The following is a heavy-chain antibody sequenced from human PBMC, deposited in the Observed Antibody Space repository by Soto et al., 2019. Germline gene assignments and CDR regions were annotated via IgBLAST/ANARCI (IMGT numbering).Heavy chain of an antibody. D-gene: IGHD6-6*01. CDR1: GGSFSGYY. CDR3: ASSNRYSSSSGATLWFDP. J-gene: IGHJ5*02. V-gene: IGHV4-34*01. CDR2: INHSGST. Sequence: QVQLQQWGAGLLKPSETLSLTCAVYGGSFSGYYWSWIRQPPGKGLEWIGEINHSGSTNYNPSLKSRVTISVDTSNNQLSLNLSSVPAADTAVYYCASSNRYSSSSGATLWFDPWGQGTLVTVSS.